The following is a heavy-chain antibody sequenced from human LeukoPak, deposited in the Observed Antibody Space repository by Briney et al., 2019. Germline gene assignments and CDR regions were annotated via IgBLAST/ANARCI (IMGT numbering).Heavy chain of an antibody. J-gene: IGHJ4*02. CDR1: GGSISSSSYY. CDR3: ATEAPPYYFDY. CDR2: IYYSWST. D-gene: IGHD1-14*01. V-gene: IGHV4-39*01. Sequence: PSETLSLTCTVSGGSISSSSYYWGWIRQPPGKGVEWIGSIYYSWSTYYNPSLKSRVTISVDTSKNQFSLKLSSVTAADTAVYYCATEAPPYYFDYWGQGTLVTVSS.